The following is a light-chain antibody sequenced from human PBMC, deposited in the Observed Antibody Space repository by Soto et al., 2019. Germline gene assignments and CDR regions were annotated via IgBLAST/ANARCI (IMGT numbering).Light chain of an antibody. CDR2: GAS. Sequence: ELVWTQSPGTLSLSPGERATLSCRASRSVGTFLAWYQQKPGQATRLLIYGASSRATVIPDRFSGSGSGTDFTLTISRLEPEDFAVYYCQQYSSSPPLTFGGGTKV. CDR3: QQYSSSPPLT. CDR1: RSVGTF. J-gene: IGKJ4*02. V-gene: IGKV3-20*01.